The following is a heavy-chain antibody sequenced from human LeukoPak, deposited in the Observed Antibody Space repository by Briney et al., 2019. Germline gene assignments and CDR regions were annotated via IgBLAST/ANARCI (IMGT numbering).Heavy chain of an antibody. CDR3: ARVRCSPSSCSPDWFGP. J-gene: IGHJ5*02. V-gene: IGHV3-23*01. D-gene: IGHD2-2*01. CDR1: GFTFANFA. Sequence: GGSLRLSCAASGFTFANFAMSWVRQAPGKGLEWVSTISGGGSGTYYADSVKGRFTISRDNSDNTLYVQMNGLKVEDTAVYYCARVRCSPSSCSPDWFGPWGQGTLVTVSS. CDR2: ISGGGSGT.